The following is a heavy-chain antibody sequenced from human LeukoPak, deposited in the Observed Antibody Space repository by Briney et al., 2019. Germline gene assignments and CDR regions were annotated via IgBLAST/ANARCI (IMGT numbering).Heavy chain of an antibody. Sequence: PGGSLRLSCAASGFTFNTYTMSWVRQAPGKGLEWVSYVSSGSSTIYYADSVKGRFTVSRDNGKNSLYLQMNSLRAEDTAVYYCARGGYCSGGSCYYRFDYWGQGTLVTVSS. J-gene: IGHJ4*02. D-gene: IGHD2-15*01. V-gene: IGHV3-48*04. CDR2: VSSGSSTI. CDR1: GFTFNTYT. CDR3: ARGGYCSGGSCYYRFDY.